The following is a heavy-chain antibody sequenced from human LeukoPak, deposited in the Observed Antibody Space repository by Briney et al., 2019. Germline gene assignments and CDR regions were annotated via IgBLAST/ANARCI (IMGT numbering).Heavy chain of an antibody. Sequence: SETLSLTCTVSGGSISSHYWSWIRQPPGKGLEWIGYIYYSGSTNYNPSLKSRVTISVDTSKNQFSLKLSSVTAADTAVNYCARVMTYYDFWSGYYRYYYYYYMDVWGKGTTVTVSS. J-gene: IGHJ6*03. CDR2: IYYSGST. V-gene: IGHV4-59*11. CDR1: GGSISSHY. CDR3: ARVMTYYDFWSGYYRYYYYYYMDV. D-gene: IGHD3-3*01.